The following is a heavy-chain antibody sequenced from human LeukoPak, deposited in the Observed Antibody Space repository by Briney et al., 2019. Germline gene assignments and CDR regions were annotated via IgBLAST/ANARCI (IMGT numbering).Heavy chain of an antibody. V-gene: IGHV3-7*01. CDR2: IKPDGSDK. CDR3: ARDYDFWSGYYSDYFNA. Sequence: PGGSLRLSCAASGFMFSSYWMSWVRQAPGKGLEWVATIKPDGSDKYYVDTMKGRFTISRDNAKNSLYLQMNSLRAEDTAVYYCARDYDFWSGYYSDYFNAWGQGILVTVSS. D-gene: IGHD3-3*01. CDR1: GFMFSSYW. J-gene: IGHJ4*02.